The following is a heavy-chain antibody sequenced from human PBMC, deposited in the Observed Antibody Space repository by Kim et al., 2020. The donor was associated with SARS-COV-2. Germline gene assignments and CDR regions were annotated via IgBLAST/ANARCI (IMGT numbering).Heavy chain of an antibody. D-gene: IGHD6-19*01. V-gene: IGHV3-43*01. CDR2: ISWDGGST. Sequence: GGSLRLSCVASGFTFDDYTMHWVRQAPGKGLEWVSLISWDGGSTYYADSVKGRFTISRDNSKNSLYLQMNSLRTEDTALYYCAKDSSSGWRPYGMDVWGQGTTVTVSS. J-gene: IGHJ6*02. CDR1: GFTFDDYT. CDR3: AKDSSSGWRPYGMDV.